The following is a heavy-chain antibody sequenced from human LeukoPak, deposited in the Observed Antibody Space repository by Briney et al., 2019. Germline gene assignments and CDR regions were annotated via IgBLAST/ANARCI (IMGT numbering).Heavy chain of an antibody. J-gene: IGHJ6*03. D-gene: IGHD5-18*01. Sequence: GGSLRLSCAASGFTVSSNYMSWVRQAPGKGLEWVSIIYSGGSTFYADSVKGRFTISRDSSKNTLYLQMNSLRAEDTAVYYCARGGYSYGRGYMDVWGKGATVTVSS. CDR1: GFTVSSNY. V-gene: IGHV3-53*01. CDR3: ARGGYSYGRGYMDV. CDR2: IYSGGST.